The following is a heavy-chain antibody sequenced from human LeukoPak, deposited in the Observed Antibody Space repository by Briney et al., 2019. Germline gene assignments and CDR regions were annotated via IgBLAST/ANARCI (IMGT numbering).Heavy chain of an antibody. V-gene: IGHV3-23*01. Sequence: GGSLRLSCSASGFNFNDYGMSWVRQAPAKGLEWVATISNAGSLTSFADAVKGRFTISRDNSKNMLYLQMSSLRAEDTALYYCARRGSHCSSGACYSGDYWGQGTLVTVSS. CDR3: ARRGSHCSSGACYSGDY. D-gene: IGHD2-15*01. J-gene: IGHJ4*02. CDR1: GFNFNDYG. CDR2: ISNAGSLT.